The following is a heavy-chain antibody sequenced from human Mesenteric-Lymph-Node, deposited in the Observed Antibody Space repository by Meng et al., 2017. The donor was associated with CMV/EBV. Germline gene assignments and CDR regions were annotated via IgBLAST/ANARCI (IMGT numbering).Heavy chain of an antibody. V-gene: IGHV3-23*01. Sequence: GESLKISCAASRFTFYTHAMSWVRQAPGKGLEWVSGISGSGDRTHYADSVKGRFTISRDNSKNTLYMQMNSLRAEDTAVYYCAKDRDYDSTGYYLRAAFDIWGQGTVVTVSS. CDR2: ISGSGDRT. D-gene: IGHD3-22*01. CDR3: AKDRDYDSTGYYLRAAFDI. J-gene: IGHJ3*02. CDR1: RFTFYTHA.